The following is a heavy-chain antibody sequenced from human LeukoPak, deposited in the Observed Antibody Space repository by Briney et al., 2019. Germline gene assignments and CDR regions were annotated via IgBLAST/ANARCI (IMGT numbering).Heavy chain of an antibody. Sequence: GSLRLSCAASGFTFSSYAMHWVRQAPGKGLEYVSAISSNGGSTYYANSVKGRFTISRDNSKNTLYLQMGSLRAEDMAVYYCARADPGRAGHFDYWGQGTLVTVSS. CDR1: GFTFSSYA. D-gene: IGHD6-19*01. V-gene: IGHV3-64*01. J-gene: IGHJ4*02. CDR2: ISSNGGST. CDR3: ARADPGRAGHFDY.